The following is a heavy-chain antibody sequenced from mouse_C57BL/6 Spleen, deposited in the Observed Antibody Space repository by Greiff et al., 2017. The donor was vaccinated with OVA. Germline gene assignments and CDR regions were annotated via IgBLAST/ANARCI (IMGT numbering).Heavy chain of an antibody. CDR1: GYTFTDYY. V-gene: IGHV1-76*01. CDR3: ARSNYGLDY. Sequence: QVQLQQSGAELVRPGASVKLSCKASGYTFTDYYINWVKQRPGQGLEWIARIYPGSGNTYYNEKFKGKATLTADKSSSTAYMQLSSLTSEDSAVYFCARSNYGLDYWGQGTTLTVSS. D-gene: IGHD1-1*01. J-gene: IGHJ2*01. CDR2: IYPGSGNT.